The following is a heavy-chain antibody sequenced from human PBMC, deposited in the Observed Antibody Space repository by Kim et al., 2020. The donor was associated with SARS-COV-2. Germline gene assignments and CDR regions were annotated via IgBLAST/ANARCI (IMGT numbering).Heavy chain of an antibody. J-gene: IGHJ6*02. D-gene: IGHD3-10*01. Sequence: ASVKVSCKASGYTFTSYAMHWVRQAPGQRLEWMGWINAGNGNTKYSQKFQGRVTITRDTSASTAYMELSSLRSEDTAVYYCARDRGAGWFGELLHHCRVCLGMDVWGQGTTVTVSS. CDR2: INAGNGNT. V-gene: IGHV1-3*01. CDR3: ARDRGAGWFGELLHHCRVCLGMDV. CDR1: GYTFTSYA.